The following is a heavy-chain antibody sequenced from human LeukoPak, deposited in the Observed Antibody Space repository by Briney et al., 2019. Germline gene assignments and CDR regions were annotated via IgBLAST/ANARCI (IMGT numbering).Heavy chain of an antibody. D-gene: IGHD2-2*01. J-gene: IGHJ5*02. CDR3: ATGGCSSTSCPAWFDP. V-gene: IGHV1-24*01. CDR2: FDPEDGET. CDR1: GYTLTGLS. Sequence: ASVKVSCKVSGYTLTGLSMHWVRQAPGKGLEWMGGFDPEDGETIYAQKFQGRVTMTEDTSTDTAYMELSSLRSEDTAVYYCATGGCSSTSCPAWFDPWGQGTLVTVSS.